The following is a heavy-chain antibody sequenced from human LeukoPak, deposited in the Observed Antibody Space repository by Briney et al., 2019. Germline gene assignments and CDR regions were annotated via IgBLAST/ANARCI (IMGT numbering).Heavy chain of an antibody. CDR3: ARNRATNDY. J-gene: IGHJ4*02. D-gene: IGHD1-26*01. Sequence: RGSLRLSCTASGFTFKNYRMTWVRQAPGKGLEWVASMKDDGNEIQYVDSVKGRFTISRDNAKNSLYLQINNLRAEDTAVYYCARNRATNDYWGQGTLVTVSS. CDR1: GFTFKNYR. CDR2: MKDDGNEI. V-gene: IGHV3-7*01.